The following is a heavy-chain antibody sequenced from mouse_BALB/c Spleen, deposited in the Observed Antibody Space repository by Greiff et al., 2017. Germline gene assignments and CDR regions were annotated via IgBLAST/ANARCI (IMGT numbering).Heavy chain of an antibody. CDR1: GFSLTSYG. Sequence: VQRVESGPGLVAPSQSLSITCTVSGFSLTSYGVHWVRQPPGKGLEWLGVIWAGGSTNYNSALMSRLSISKDNSKSQVFLKMNSLQTDDTAMYYCARDDDGDAMDYWGQGTSVTVSS. CDR3: ARDDDGDAMDY. V-gene: IGHV2-9*02. CDR2: IWAGGST. J-gene: IGHJ4*01. D-gene: IGHD2-12*01.